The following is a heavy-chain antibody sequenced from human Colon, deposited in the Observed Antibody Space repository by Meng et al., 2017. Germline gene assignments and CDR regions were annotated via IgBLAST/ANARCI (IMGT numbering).Heavy chain of an antibody. V-gene: IGHV4-61*02. CDR2: IYTSGSS. Sequence: SETLSLTCTVSGGSISSGSYYWSWIRQPAGKGLEWIGRIYTSGSSNYNPSLKSRVTISVDTSKNQFSLKLSSVTAADTAVYYCARCSYCSGGSCYYGDWFDPWGRGTLVTVSS. J-gene: IGHJ5*02. CDR1: GGSISSGSYY. CDR3: ARCSYCSGGSCYYGDWFDP. D-gene: IGHD2-15*01.